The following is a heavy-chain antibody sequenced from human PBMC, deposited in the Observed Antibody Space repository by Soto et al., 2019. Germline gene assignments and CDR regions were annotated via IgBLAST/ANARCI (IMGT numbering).Heavy chain of an antibody. CDR2: IYPGDSDV. CDR3: ARPPLPGYSIHFNS. D-gene: IGHD2-15*01. V-gene: IGHV5-51*01. Sequence: GESLKISCKGSGYTFSTYWIGWVRQVPGKGLEWMGIIYPGDSDVRYSPSFQGQVTISADRSTGTAFLQWRSLKASDTALYYCARPPLPGYSIHFNSWGQGTLVTVSS. J-gene: IGHJ4*02. CDR1: GYTFSTYW.